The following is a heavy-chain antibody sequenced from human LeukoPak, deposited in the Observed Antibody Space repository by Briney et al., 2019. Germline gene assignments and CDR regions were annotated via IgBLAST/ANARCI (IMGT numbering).Heavy chain of an antibody. J-gene: IGHJ4*02. CDR1: GGTFSSYA. V-gene: IGHV1-69*04. CDR2: IIPILGIA. Sequence: ASVKVSCKASGGTFSSYAISWVRQAPGQGLEWMGRIIPILGIANYAQKFQGRVTITADKSTSTAYMELSSLRSEDTAVYYCARRPQWQQLGYFDYWGQGTLVTVSS. D-gene: IGHD6-13*01. CDR3: ARRPQWQQLGYFDY.